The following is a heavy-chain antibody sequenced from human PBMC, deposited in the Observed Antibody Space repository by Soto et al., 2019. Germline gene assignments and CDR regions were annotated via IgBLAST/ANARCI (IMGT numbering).Heavy chain of an antibody. V-gene: IGHV3-13*05. J-gene: IGHJ2*01. CDR1: GFTFSSYG. CDR2: IGTAGDP. CDR3: ARGGNFPFYCGGDCYPSWYFDL. Sequence: EVQLLESGGGLVQPGGSLRLSCAASGFTFSSYGMSWVRQAPGKGLEWVSAIGTAGDPYYPGSVKGRFTISRENAKNSLYLQMNSLRAGDTAAYYCARGGNFPFYCGGDCYPSWYFDLWGRGTLVTVSS. D-gene: IGHD2-21*02.